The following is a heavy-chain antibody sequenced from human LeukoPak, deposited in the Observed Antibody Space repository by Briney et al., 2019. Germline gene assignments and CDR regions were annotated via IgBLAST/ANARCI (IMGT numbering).Heavy chain of an antibody. D-gene: IGHD3-10*01. CDR3: ATKRGSGSYLIDY. CDR1: GFNFSSYW. J-gene: IGHJ4*02. V-gene: IGHV3-74*01. Sequence: PGGSLRLSCAASGFNFSSYWMHWVRQAPGKGLVWVSRINSDGSSTSYADSVKGRFTISRDNAKNTLYLQMNSLRAEDTAVYYCATKRGSGSYLIDYWGQGTLVTVSS. CDR2: INSDGSST.